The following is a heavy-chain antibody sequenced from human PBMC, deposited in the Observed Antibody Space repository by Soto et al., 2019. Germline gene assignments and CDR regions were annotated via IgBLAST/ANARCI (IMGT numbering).Heavy chain of an antibody. V-gene: IGHV4-34*01. CDR2: INHSGST. D-gene: IGHD1-7*01. J-gene: IGHJ4*02. Sequence: KAXATLSLTCAVYGGSFSGYYWSWIRQPPGKGLEWIGEINHSGSTNYNPSLKSRVTISVDTSKNQFSLKLSSVTAADTAVYYCARGSLKVWNYVNYFDYWGQGTLVTVSS. CDR3: ARGSLKVWNYVNYFDY. CDR1: GGSFSGYY.